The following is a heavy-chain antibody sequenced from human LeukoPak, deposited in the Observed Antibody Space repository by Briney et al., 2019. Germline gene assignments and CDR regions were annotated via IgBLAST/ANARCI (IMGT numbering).Heavy chain of an antibody. J-gene: IGHJ4*02. V-gene: IGHV3-72*01. CDR2: TRNKANSYTT. CDR1: GFTFSDHY. Sequence: GGSLRLSCAASGFTFSDHYMDWVRQAPGMGLEWVGRTRNKANSYTTEYAASVKGRFIISRDDSRNSLYLQMNSLKTEDSAVYYCARVKAGGYSYGFDYWGQGILVTVSS. D-gene: IGHD5-18*01. CDR3: ARVKAGGYSYGFDY.